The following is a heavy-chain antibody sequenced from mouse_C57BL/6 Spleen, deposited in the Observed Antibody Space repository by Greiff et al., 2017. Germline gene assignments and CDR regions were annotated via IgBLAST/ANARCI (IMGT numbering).Heavy chain of an antibody. CDR2: IYPGDGDT. J-gene: IGHJ3*01. CDR1: GYAFSSSW. CDR3: ARNYGSSFFAY. V-gene: IGHV1-82*01. D-gene: IGHD1-1*01. Sequence: VQLQQSGPELVKPGASVKISCKASGYAFSSSWMNWVKQRPGKGHEWIGRIYPGDGDTNYNGKFKGKATLTADKSSSTAYMQLSSLTSEDSAVYFCARNYGSSFFAYWGQGTLVTVSA.